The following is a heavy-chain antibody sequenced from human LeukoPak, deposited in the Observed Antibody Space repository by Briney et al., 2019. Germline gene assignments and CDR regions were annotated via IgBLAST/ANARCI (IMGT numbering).Heavy chain of an antibody. Sequence: GGSLRLSCAASGFTFSNFAMTWVRQAPGEGLEWVSSIVGSSSTYYADSLKGQFTISRDNAKNSLYLQMNSLRAEDTAVYYCARIGAGSSRDYWGQGTLVTVSS. V-gene: IGHV3-21*01. CDR2: IVGSSST. D-gene: IGHD6-13*01. J-gene: IGHJ4*02. CDR1: GFTFSNFA. CDR3: ARIGAGSSRDY.